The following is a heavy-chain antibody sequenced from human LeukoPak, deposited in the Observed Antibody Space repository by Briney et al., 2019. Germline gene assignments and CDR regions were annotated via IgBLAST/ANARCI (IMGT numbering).Heavy chain of an antibody. D-gene: IGHD3-22*01. V-gene: IGHV1-18*01. J-gene: IGHJ5*02. Sequence: ASVKVSCKASGYTFTSYGISWVRQAPGQGLEWMGWISAYNGNTTYAQKLQGRVTMTTDTSTSTAYMELRSLRSDDTAVYYCARDAYKQRKWRIMTPPQDYYDSSGYEIPNWFDPWGQGTLVTVSS. CDR1: GYTFTSYG. CDR3: ARDAYKQRKWRIMTPPQDYYDSSGYEIPNWFDP. CDR2: ISAYNGNT.